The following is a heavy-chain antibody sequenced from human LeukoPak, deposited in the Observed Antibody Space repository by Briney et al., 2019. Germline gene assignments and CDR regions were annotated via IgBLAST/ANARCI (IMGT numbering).Heavy chain of an antibody. V-gene: IGHV3-15*01. CDR2: IKSRTYGETT. D-gene: IGHD6-13*01. Sequence: GGSLRLSCVTSELTFSNAWMSWVRQTPGKGLEWIGRIKSRTYGETTDFPAPVKGRFSISRDDSRNTVYLQMNSLKTEDTAVYSCTRDGTGYSSTYFDYWGQGTLVTVSS. CDR3: TRDGTGYSSTYFDY. J-gene: IGHJ4*02. CDR1: ELTFSNAW.